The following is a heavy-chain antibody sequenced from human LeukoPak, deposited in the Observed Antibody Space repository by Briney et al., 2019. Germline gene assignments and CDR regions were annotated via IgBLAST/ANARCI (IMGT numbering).Heavy chain of an antibody. J-gene: IGHJ4*02. Sequence: PSETLSLTCTVSGGSISSSSYYWGWIRQPPGKGLEWIGSIYYSGSTYYNPSLKSRVTISVDTSKNQFSLKLSSVTAADTAVYYCAGRELSGWSDYWGQGTLVTVSS. V-gene: IGHV4-39*01. CDR2: IYYSGST. CDR3: AGRELSGWSDY. CDR1: GGSISSSSYY. D-gene: IGHD6-19*01.